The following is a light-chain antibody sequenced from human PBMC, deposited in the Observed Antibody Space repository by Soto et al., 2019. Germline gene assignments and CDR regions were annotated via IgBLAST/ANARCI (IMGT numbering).Light chain of an antibody. Sequence: DIQMTQSPSTLSAFVGDRVTITCRASQSVNSWLAWYQQRPGKAPKLLIYDASNLQSGVPSRFSGSGSGTEFTLTISSLQPDDFATYYCQQYNSYSFGQGTKVDIK. V-gene: IGKV1-5*01. CDR3: QQYNSYS. CDR2: DAS. J-gene: IGKJ1*01. CDR1: QSVNSW.